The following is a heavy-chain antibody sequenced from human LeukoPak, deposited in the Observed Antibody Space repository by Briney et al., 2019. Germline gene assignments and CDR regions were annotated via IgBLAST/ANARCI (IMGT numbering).Heavy chain of an antibody. V-gene: IGHV4-38-2*01. J-gene: IGHJ4*02. D-gene: IGHD3-22*01. CDR3: ARAPYYYDNSGYPDF. CDR1: DYSIGSGYY. Sequence: SETLSLTCGVSDYSIGSGYYWGWIRQPPGKGLEWIGSIHHSGSAYYNPSLKSRVTISVDTSKNQFSLRLSSVTAADTAVYYCARAPYYYDNSGYPDFWDQGTLVTVSS. CDR2: IHHSGSA.